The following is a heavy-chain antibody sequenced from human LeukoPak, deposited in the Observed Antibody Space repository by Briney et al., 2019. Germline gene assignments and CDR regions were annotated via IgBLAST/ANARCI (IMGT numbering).Heavy chain of an antibody. CDR2: IYYSGST. CDR3: ARSKVVHDAFDI. J-gene: IGHJ3*02. CDR1: GDSISSYY. V-gene: IGHV4-59*08. Sequence: SETLSLTCTVSGDSISSYYWSWIRQPPGKRLEWVGYIYYSGSTNYNPSLKSRVTISVDTSKNQFSLRLSSVTAADTAVYYCARSKVVHDAFDIWGQGTMVTVSS. D-gene: IGHD2-21*01.